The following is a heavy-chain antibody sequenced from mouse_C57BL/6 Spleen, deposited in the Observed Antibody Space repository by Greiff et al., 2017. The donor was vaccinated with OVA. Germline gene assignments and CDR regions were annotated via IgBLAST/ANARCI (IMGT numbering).Heavy chain of an antibody. J-gene: IGHJ2*01. Sequence: EVQLQESGGDLVKPGGSLKLSCAASGFTFSSYGMSWVRQTPDKRLEWVATISSGGSYTYYPDSVKGRLTISRDNAKNTLYLQMSSLKSEDTAMYYCARLLTGTVGNFDDGGQGTTLTVSS. CDR2: ISSGGSYT. CDR1: GFTFSSYG. D-gene: IGHD4-1*01. CDR3: ARLLTGTVGNFDD. V-gene: IGHV5-6*01.